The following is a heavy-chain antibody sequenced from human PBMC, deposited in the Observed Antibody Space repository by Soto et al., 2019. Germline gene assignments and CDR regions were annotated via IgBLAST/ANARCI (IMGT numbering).Heavy chain of an antibody. CDR1: GFTFSSYS. D-gene: IGHD3-10*01. J-gene: IGHJ6*02. Sequence: EVQLVESGGGLVKPGGSLRLSCAASGFTFSSYSMNWVRQAPGKGLEWVSSISSSSSYIYYADSVKGRFTISRDNAKNSLYLQMNSLRAEDTAVYYCARDLHSLLWFGDGNYYYGMDVWGQGTTVTVSS. CDR2: ISSSSSYI. CDR3: ARDLHSLLWFGDGNYYYGMDV. V-gene: IGHV3-21*01.